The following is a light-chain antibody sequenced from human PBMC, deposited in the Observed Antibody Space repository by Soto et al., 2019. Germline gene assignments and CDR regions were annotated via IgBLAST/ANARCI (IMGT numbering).Light chain of an antibody. CDR2: EGN. Sequence: HSALTQPASVSGSPGQSITISCTGASGDIGTYNLVSWYQQYPGKAPKLMIYEGNKRPSGVSDRFSGYKSGYTASLTISGLQAEDEAEYYCCSYAGASTYVVFGGGTK. CDR3: CSYAGASTYVV. J-gene: IGLJ2*01. V-gene: IGLV2-23*01. CDR1: SGDIGTYNL.